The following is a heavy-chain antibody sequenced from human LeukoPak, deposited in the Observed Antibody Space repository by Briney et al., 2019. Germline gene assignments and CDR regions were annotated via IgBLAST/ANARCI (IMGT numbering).Heavy chain of an antibody. Sequence: SETLSLTCTVSGYSISSGYYWGWIRQPPGKGLEWIGSIYHSGSTYYNPSLKSRVTISVDTSKNQFSLKLSSVTAADTAVYYCARAAVAGNLDYWGQGTLVTVSS. CDR2: IYHSGST. D-gene: IGHD6-19*01. J-gene: IGHJ4*02. CDR3: ARAAVAGNLDY. V-gene: IGHV4-38-2*02. CDR1: GYSISSGYY.